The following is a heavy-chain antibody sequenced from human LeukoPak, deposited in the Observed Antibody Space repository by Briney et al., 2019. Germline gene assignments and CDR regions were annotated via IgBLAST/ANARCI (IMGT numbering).Heavy chain of an antibody. CDR3: ARGDSSSWKYYYYYYYMDV. CDR1: GYTFTSYD. CDR2: MNPNSGNT. D-gene: IGHD6-13*01. Sequence: ASVKVSCKASGYTFTSYDINWVRQATGQGLEWMGWMNPNSGNTGYAQKFQGRVTITRNTSISTAYMELSSLRSEDTAVYCCARGDSSSWKYYYYYYYMDVWGKGTTVTVSS. J-gene: IGHJ6*03. V-gene: IGHV1-8*03.